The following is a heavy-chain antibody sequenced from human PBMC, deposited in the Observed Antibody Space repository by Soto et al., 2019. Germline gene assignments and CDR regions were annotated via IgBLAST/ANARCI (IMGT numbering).Heavy chain of an antibody. Sequence: GGSLRLSCAASGFTFRSYEIHWVRQATGKGLEWVSAIGTAGDTYYPGSVKGRFTISRENAKNSLYLQMNSLRAGDTAVYYCARGSSSWHHPYAMHFRGPGPTLTLSS. CDR3: ARGSSSWHHPYAMHF. J-gene: IGHJ6*02. CDR1: GFTFRSYE. V-gene: IGHV3-13*01. CDR2: IGTAGDT. D-gene: IGHD6-13*01.